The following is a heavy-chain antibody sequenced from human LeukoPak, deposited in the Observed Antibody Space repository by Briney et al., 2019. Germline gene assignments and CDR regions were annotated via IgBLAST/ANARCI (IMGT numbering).Heavy chain of an antibody. CDR2: INPNSGGT. Sequence: ASVKVSCKASGYTFTGYYMHWVRQAPGQGLEWMGRINPNSGGTNYAQKFQGRVTMTRDTSTSTVYMELSSLRSEDTAVYYCAEGAGGYYFDYWGQGTLVTVSS. D-gene: IGHD1-26*01. J-gene: IGHJ4*02. CDR1: GYTFTGYY. CDR3: AEGAGGYYFDY. V-gene: IGHV1-2*06.